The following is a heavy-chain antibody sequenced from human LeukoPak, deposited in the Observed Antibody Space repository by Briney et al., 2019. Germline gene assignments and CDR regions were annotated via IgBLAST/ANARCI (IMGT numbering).Heavy chain of an antibody. V-gene: IGHV3-30*18. Sequence: GRSLRLSCAASGFTFSSYGMHWVRQAPGKGLEWVAVISYDGSNKYYADSVKGRFTISRDNSKNTLYLQMNSLRAEDTAVYYCAKDGGPVVPVHLFDYWGQGTLVTVSS. J-gene: IGHJ4*02. CDR1: GFTFSSYG. CDR2: ISYDGSNK. D-gene: IGHD2-2*01. CDR3: AKDGGPVVPVHLFDY.